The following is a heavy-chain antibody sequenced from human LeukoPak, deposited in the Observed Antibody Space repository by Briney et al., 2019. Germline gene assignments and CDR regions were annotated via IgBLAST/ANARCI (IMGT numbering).Heavy chain of an antibody. CDR1: GYTFTSYD. D-gene: IGHD2-8*02. J-gene: IGHJ6*03. CDR2: MNPNSGTT. CDR3: ARRTGYYNYMDV. V-gene: IGHV1-8*01. Sequence: GASVKVSCKASGYTFTSYDTNWVRQATGQGLEWMGWMNPNSGTTGYAQKFQGRVTMTRNTSISTAYMELSSLRSEDTAVYYCARRTGYYNYMDVWGKGTTVTVSS.